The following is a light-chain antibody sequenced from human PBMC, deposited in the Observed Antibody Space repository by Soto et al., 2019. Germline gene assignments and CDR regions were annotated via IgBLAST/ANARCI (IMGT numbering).Light chain of an antibody. V-gene: IGKV1-27*01. CDR2: GAS. CDR1: QDIKNY. J-gene: IGKJ2*01. Sequence: DIPMTQSPSSLSASVGDRVTITCRASQDIKNYLAWCQQKPGKVPKLLIYGASTLRSGVPSRFSGSGSGTDFTLTISSLQPEDAATYYCQKYDTAPYTFGQGTKLEIK. CDR3: QKYDTAPYT.